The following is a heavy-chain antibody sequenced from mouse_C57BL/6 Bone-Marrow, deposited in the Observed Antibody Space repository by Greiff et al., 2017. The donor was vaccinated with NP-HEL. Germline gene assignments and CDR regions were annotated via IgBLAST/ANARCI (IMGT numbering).Heavy chain of an antibody. CDR3: ARHGGYYYGSSYAMDY. CDR2: ISNGGGST. Sequence: EVKLMESGGGLVQPGGSLKLSCAASGFTFSDYYMYWVRQTPEKRLEWVAYISNGGGSTYYPDTVKGRFTISRDNAKNTLYLQMSRLKSEDTAMYYCARHGGYYYGSSYAMDYWGQGTSVTVSS. D-gene: IGHD1-1*01. V-gene: IGHV5-12*01. CDR1: GFTFSDYY. J-gene: IGHJ4*01.